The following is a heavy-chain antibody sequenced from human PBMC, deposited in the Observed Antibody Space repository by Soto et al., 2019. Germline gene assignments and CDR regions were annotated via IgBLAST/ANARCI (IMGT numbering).Heavy chain of an antibody. CDR1: GGSISSGGYS. J-gene: IGHJ4*02. CDR3: ARDKITGLFDY. Sequence: SETLSLTCGVSGGSISSGGYSWGWIRQPPGTGLEWIGEINHSGSTNYNPSLKSRVTISVDTSKNQFSLKLTSVTAADTAVYYCARDKITGLFDYWGQGTLVTVSS. D-gene: IGHD2-8*02. CDR2: INHSGST. V-gene: IGHV4-30-2*01.